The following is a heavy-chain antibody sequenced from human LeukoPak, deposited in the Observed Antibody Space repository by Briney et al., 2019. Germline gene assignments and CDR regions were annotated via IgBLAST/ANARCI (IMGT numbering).Heavy chain of an antibody. V-gene: IGHV3-23*01. Sequence: GGSLRLSCAASGFTFSSYAMSWVRQAPGKGLEWVSAISGSGDSTYYGDSVKGRFTISRDNSKNTLYLQMNSLKTEDTAVYYCTSVTMVRGVIIANDYWGQGTLVTVSS. J-gene: IGHJ4*02. D-gene: IGHD3-10*01. CDR3: TSVTMVRGVIIANDY. CDR2: ISGSGDST. CDR1: GFTFSSYA.